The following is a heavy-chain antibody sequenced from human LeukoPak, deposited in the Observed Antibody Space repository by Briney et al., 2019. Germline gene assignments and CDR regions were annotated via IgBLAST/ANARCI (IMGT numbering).Heavy chain of an antibody. CDR3: AKGDYYGSVYYYYGMDV. J-gene: IGHJ6*02. CDR2: IRYDGSNK. D-gene: IGHD3-10*01. CDR1: GFTFSSYG. Sequence: GGSLRLSCAASGFTFSSYGMHWVRQAPGKGLDWVAFIRYDGSNKYYADSVKGRFTISRDNSKNTLYLQMNSLRAEDTAVYYCAKGDYYGSVYYYYGMDVWGQGTTVTVSS. V-gene: IGHV3-30*02.